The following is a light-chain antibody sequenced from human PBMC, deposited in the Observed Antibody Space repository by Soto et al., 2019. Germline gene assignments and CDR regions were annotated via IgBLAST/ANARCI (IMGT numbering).Light chain of an antibody. CDR2: EVS. J-gene: IGLJ2*01. V-gene: IGLV2-23*02. CDR3: CSYAGSRTHVL. Sequence: QSALTQPASVSGSPGQSSTISCIGTSSDVGSYNLVSWYQQHTGKAPKVLIYEVSERPSGVSNRFSGSKSGNTASLTISGLQAEDVAEYYCCSYAGSRTHVLFGGGTKRTVL. CDR1: SSDVGSYNL.